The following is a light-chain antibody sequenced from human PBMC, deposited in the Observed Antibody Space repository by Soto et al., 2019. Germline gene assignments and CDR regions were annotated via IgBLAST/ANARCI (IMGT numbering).Light chain of an antibody. V-gene: IGKV3-15*01. CDR1: QSVSSN. CDR2: DAS. Sequence: IVMTQSPATLSVSPGESATLSCRASQSVSSNLAWYQQKPGQAPRLLIYDASSRATGIPARFSGSGSGTEFTLTISSLQSEDFAIYYCQQNHDWPPLTFGGGTKVEI. J-gene: IGKJ4*01. CDR3: QQNHDWPPLT.